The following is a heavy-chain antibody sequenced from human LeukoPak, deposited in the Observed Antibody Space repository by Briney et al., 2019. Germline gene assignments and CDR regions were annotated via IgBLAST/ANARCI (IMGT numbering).Heavy chain of an antibody. J-gene: IGHJ2*01. CDR3: ARDSGADRRYFDL. CDR1: GFTFDSYL. Sequence: GGSLRLSCAASGFTFDSYLMNWVRQAPGKGLVWVSRIDGYGTTTSYEDSVQGRFTISRDNAKNTLYLQMNSLRAEDTAVYYCARDSGADRRYFDLWGRGTLVTVSS. D-gene: IGHD7-27*01. CDR2: IDGYGTTT. V-gene: IGHV3-74*01.